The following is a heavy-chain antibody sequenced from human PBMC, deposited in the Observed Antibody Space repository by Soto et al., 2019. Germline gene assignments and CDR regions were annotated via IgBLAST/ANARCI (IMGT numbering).Heavy chain of an antibody. Sequence: QVQLQQWGAGLLKSSETLSLTCAVYGGSFSGYYWSWIRQPPGKGLEWIGEINHRGSANSNPSLTSLVILSVDTTKNQFALELSSVTAADTSVYFCARTNSVVVPSSLFHLRCDYSFDSWGRGTLVTVSS. V-gene: IGHV4-34*01. CDR3: ARTNSVVVPSSLFHLRCDYSFDS. CDR2: INHRGSA. J-gene: IGHJ4*02. D-gene: IGHD2-2*01. CDR1: GGSFSGYY.